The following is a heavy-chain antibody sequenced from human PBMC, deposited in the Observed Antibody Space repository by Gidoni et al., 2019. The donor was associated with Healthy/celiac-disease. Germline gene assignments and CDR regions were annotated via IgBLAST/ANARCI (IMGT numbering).Heavy chain of an antibody. CDR1: AFTFSNAW. D-gene: IGHD3-10*01. V-gene: IGHV3-15*01. Sequence: EVQLVESGGGLVKPGGSLQLSCPASAFTFSNAWLSWVRQAPGKGLEWVGRIKSKTDGGKTDYAAPVKGRFTISRDDSKNTLYLQMNSLKTEDTAVYYCTTDGGKLLWFGELLSTYYWGQGTLVTVSS. J-gene: IGHJ4*02. CDR2: IKSKTDGGKT. CDR3: TTDGGKLLWFGELLSTYY.